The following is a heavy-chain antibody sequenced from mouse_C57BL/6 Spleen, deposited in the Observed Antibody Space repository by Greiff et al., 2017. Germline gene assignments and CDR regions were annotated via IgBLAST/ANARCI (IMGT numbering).Heavy chain of an antibody. V-gene: IGHV1-66*01. CDR3: VRYYDYAAYVMEY. J-gene: IGHJ4*01. D-gene: IGHD2-4*01. CDR1: GYSFTSYY. CDR2: IYPGGGNT. Sequence: QVQLQQSGPELVKPGASVKISCKASGYSFTSYYIHWVKQRPGQGLEWIGWIYPGGGNTKYNEKFKGKATLTADTSSSTAYMQLSSLRSEESAVYYSVRYYDYAAYVMEYRGEGTAVTVSP.